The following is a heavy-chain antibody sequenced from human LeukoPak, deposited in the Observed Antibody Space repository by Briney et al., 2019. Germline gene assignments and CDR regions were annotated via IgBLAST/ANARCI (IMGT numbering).Heavy chain of an antibody. CDR3: ARHYSITGGRLSGYWLDP. J-gene: IGHJ5*02. CDR1: GGSITTYY. V-gene: IGHV4-59*08. Sequence: SSETLSLTCTVSGGSITTYYWSWLRQPPGKGLEWIAYIYYTGSTNYNPSLKSRVTISVDTSKNQVSLKLSSVTAADTAVYYCARHYSITGGRLSGYWLDPWGQGTLVTVSS. D-gene: IGHD7-27*01. CDR2: IYYTGST.